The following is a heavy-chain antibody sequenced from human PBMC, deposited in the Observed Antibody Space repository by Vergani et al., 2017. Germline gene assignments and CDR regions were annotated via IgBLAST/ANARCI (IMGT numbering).Heavy chain of an antibody. V-gene: IGHV4-31*03. Sequence: QVQLQESGPGLVKPSQTLSLTCTVSGGSISSGGYYCSWIRQHPGKGLEWIGYIYYSGSTYYNPSLKSRVTRSVDTSKNQFSLKLSSVTAADTAVYYCARDRVGSGSEVGYWGQGTLVTVSS. J-gene: IGHJ4*02. D-gene: IGHD3-22*01. CDR3: ARDRVGSGSEVGY. CDR1: GGSISSGGYY. CDR2: IYYSGST.